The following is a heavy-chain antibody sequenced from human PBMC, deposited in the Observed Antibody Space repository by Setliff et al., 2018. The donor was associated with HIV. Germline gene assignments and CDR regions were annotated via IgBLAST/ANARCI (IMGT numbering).Heavy chain of an antibody. D-gene: IGHD4-17*01. CDR2: INTNTGNP. J-gene: IGHJ5*02. CDR3: ARALYGDYGGDINWFDP. CDR1: GYTFTSYA. V-gene: IGHV7-4-1*02. Sequence: ASVKVSCKASGYTFTSYAMNWVRQAPGQGLEWMGRINTNTGNPTYAQGFTGRFVFSLDTSVSTAYLQISSLKAEDTAVYYCARALYGDYGGDINWFDPWGQGTLVTVSS.